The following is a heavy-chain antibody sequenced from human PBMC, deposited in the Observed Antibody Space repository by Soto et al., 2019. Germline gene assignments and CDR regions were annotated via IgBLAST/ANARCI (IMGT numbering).Heavy chain of an antibody. J-gene: IGHJ4*02. CDR1: GFTFSVYY. CDR2: IKNDGSEQ. V-gene: IGHV3-7*03. D-gene: IGHD3-10*02. Sequence: EVQLVESGGGLVQPGGSLRLSCAASGFTFSVYYMTWVRQAPGKGLEWVASIKNDGSEQYYVDSVKGRFTISRDNAKNSVYLHMNSLRAGDTARYYCSRENLFHDYWGQGTMVTVSA. CDR3: SRENLFHDY.